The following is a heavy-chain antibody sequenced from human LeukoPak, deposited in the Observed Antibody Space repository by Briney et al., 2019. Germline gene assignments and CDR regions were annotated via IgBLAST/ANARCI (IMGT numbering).Heavy chain of an antibody. D-gene: IGHD3-22*01. CDR3: ARDRHKYNYDSGGYPPY. Sequence: GGSLRLSCAASGFTFSSYSMLWVRQAPGKGLEWVSYISSSSTTIYYADSVKGRFTISRDNAKNSLYLQLNTLRAEDTAVYYCARDRHKYNYDSGGYPPYWGQGTLVTVSS. CDR2: ISSSSTTI. CDR1: GFTFSSYS. V-gene: IGHV3-48*01. J-gene: IGHJ4*02.